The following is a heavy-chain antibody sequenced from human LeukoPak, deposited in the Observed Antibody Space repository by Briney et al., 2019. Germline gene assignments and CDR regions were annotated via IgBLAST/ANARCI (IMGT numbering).Heavy chain of an antibody. CDR2: ISRGSTYI. V-gene: IGHV3-21*01. CDR1: GLTFSNYV. CDR3: ARGSSSGVKSYYFDY. Sequence: GGSLRLSCAASGLTFSNYVINSVSRAPGKGLGWVSSISRGSTYIYYADLVNGRFTISRDNANSSLYLQMSSLRDEDTAVYYCARGSSSGVKSYYFDYWGQGTLVTVSS. D-gene: IGHD6-13*01. J-gene: IGHJ4*02.